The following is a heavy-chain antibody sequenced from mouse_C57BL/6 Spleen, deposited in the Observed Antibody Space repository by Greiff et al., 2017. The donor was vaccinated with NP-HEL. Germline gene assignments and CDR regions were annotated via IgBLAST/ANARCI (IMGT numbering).Heavy chain of an antibody. CDR3: ARSKGYFDY. Sequence: EVMLVESGGGLVQPGGSLSLSCAASGFTFTDYYMSWVRQPPGKALEWLGFIRNKANGYTTEYSASLKGRFTISRDNSQSILYLQMNALRAEDSATDYCARSKGYFDYWGQGTTLTVSS. V-gene: IGHV7-3*01. CDR1: GFTFTDYY. J-gene: IGHJ2*01. CDR2: IRNKANGYTT.